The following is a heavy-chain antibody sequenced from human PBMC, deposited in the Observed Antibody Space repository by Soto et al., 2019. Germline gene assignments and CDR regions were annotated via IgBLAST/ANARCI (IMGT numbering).Heavy chain of an antibody. Sequence: EVQLVESGGGLVQPGGSLRLSCAASGFTFSSYDMHWVRQATGKGLEWVSAIGTAGDTYYPGSVKGRFTNSRENAENSLYLQRNSLRAGDTAVYYWSRATGLGRYFDWLSRPLDYWGQGTLVTVSS. V-gene: IGHV3-13*01. CDR2: IGTAGDT. D-gene: IGHD3-9*01. CDR3: SRATGLGRYFDWLSRPLDY. J-gene: IGHJ4*02. CDR1: GFTFSSYD.